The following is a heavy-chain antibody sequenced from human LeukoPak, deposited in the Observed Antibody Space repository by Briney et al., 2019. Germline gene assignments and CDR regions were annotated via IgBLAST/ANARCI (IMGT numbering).Heavy chain of an antibody. D-gene: IGHD3-22*01. V-gene: IGHV4-38-2*02. CDR1: GYSISSGYY. Sequence: SSETLSLTCTVSGYSISSGYYWGWIRQPPGKGLEGIGSIYHSGSTYYNPSLKSRVTISVDTSKNQFSLKLSSVTAADTAVYYCARDPYYYDSSDYSGFDPWGQGTLVTVSS. CDR3: ARDPYYYDSSDYSGFDP. J-gene: IGHJ5*02. CDR2: IYHSGST.